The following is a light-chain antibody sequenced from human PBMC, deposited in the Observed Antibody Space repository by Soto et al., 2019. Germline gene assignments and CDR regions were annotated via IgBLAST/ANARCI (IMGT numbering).Light chain of an antibody. CDR1: QSVSSSY. Sequence: RGTLSCRASQSVSSSYLAWYKQKPGQAPRLLIYGASTRAPGIPARFSGSGSGPEFTLTCCNLLPVDLGAHSCQQDPNSPAVSFARGTLLEIK. V-gene: IGKV3D-7*01. J-gene: IGKJ5*01. CDR3: QQDPNSPAVS. CDR2: GAS.